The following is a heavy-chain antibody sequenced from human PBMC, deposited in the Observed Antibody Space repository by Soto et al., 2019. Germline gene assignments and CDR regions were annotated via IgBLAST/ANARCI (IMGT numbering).Heavy chain of an antibody. Sequence: QVQLQESGPGLVRPSGTLSLTCAVSGDSINSNYCWTWVRQPPGKGREWIADIDYSGGTSYNPSLKSRVKISMDQSKIQFSLVPTSVTAADTAMYDCARDTGWGLGYWGQGTLVTVSS. J-gene: IGHJ4*02. CDR2: IDYSGGT. D-gene: IGHD6-19*01. CDR3: ARDTGWGLGY. V-gene: IGHV4-4*02. CDR1: GDSINSNYC.